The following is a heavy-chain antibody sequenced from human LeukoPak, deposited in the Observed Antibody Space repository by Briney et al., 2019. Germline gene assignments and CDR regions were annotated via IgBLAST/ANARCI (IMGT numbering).Heavy chain of an antibody. Sequence: GGSLRLSCAASGFTFSSYAMSWVRQAPGKGLEWVSYISSSGSTVYYADSVKGRFTISRDNAKNSLYLQMNSLRAEDTAVYYCARDWIAHDYWGQGTLVTVSS. V-gene: IGHV3-48*04. D-gene: IGHD2-2*03. CDR2: ISSSGSTV. J-gene: IGHJ4*02. CDR3: ARDWIAHDY. CDR1: GFTFSSYA.